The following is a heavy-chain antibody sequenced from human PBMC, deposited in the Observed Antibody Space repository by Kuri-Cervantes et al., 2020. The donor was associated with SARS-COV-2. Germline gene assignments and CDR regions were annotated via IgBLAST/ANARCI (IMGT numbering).Heavy chain of an antibody. CDR2: ISYDGSNK. Sequence: LSLTCAASGFTFSSYGMHWVRQAPGKGLEWVAVISYDGSNKYYADSVKGRFTISRDNSKNTLYLQMNSLRAEDTAVYYCAKDGPDSGSYLFDYWGRGTLVTVSS. CDR1: GFTFSSYG. CDR3: AKDGPDSGSYLFDY. J-gene: IGHJ4*02. V-gene: IGHV3-30*18. D-gene: IGHD1-26*01.